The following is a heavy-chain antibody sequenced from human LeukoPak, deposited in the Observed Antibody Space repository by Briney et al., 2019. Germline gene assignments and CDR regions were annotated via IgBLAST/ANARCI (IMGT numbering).Heavy chain of an antibody. D-gene: IGHD3-3*01. CDR1: GFTFSSYG. CDR3: ARDHHRVDFWSNIGY. V-gene: IGHV3-33*01. Sequence: QPGRSLRLSCAASGFTFSSYGMHWVRQAPGKGLEWVAVIWYDGSNKYYADSVKGRFTISRGNSKNTLYLQMNSLRAEDTAVYYCARDHHRVDFWSNIGYWGQGTLVTVSS. J-gene: IGHJ4*02. CDR2: IWYDGSNK.